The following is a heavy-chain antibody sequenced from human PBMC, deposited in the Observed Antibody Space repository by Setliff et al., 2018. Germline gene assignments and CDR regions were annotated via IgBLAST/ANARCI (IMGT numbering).Heavy chain of an antibody. CDR1: GGSISGGTYY. CDR2: RYTSGIT. V-gene: IGHV4-61*09. D-gene: IGHD3-10*01. CDR3: ARGQNSYHPGSWGPLYDH. Sequence: SETLSLTCTVSGGSISGGTYYWTWIRQPTGKGLEWIGHRYTSGITNYNPSLKSQVTISVDTSKNQFSLKLSSVTAADTAVFFCARGQNSYHPGSWGPLYDHWGQGTQVTVSS. J-gene: IGHJ4*02.